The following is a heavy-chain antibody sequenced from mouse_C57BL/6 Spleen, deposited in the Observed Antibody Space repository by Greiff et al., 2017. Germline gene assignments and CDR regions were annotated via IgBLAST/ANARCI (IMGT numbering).Heavy chain of an antibody. Sequence: QVQLQQPGTELVKPGASVKLSCKASGYTFTSYWMHWVKQRPGQGLEWIGNINPSNGGTNYNEKFKSKATLTVDKSSSTAYMQLNSLTSEDSAVYYCARKGPLYYGSSYVAYFDVWGTGTTVTVSS. J-gene: IGHJ1*03. D-gene: IGHD1-1*01. CDR2: INPSNGGT. V-gene: IGHV1-53*01. CDR3: ARKGPLYYGSSYVAYFDV. CDR1: GYTFTSYW.